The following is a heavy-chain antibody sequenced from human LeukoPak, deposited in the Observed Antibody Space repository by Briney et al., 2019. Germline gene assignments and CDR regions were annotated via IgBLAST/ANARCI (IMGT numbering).Heavy chain of an antibody. D-gene: IGHD3-3*01. CDR1: GGSFSGYY. V-gene: IGHV4-34*01. CDR3: ARERSGSEIFARSFDI. Sequence: SETLSLTCAVYGGSFSGYYWSWIRQPPGEGLEWIGEINHSGSTNYNPSLKSRIIISVDKSKNQFSLKLSSVTAADTAVYYCARERSGSEIFARSFDIWGQGTMVTVSS. CDR2: INHSGST. J-gene: IGHJ3*02.